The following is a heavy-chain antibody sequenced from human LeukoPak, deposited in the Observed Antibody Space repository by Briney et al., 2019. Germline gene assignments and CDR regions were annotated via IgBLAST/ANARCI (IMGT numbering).Heavy chain of an antibody. V-gene: IGHV4-34*01. D-gene: IGHD5-12*01. CDR1: GGSFSGYY. CDR3: ASRDVDIVATTTKFDY. Sequence: PSETLSLTCAVYGGSFSGYYWSWIRQPPGKALEWIGEIKHSGSKNHNPSLKRRVTISVDMSKNQFSLKLSSVTAADTAVYYCASRDVDIVATTTKFDYWGQGTLVTVSS. J-gene: IGHJ4*02. CDR2: IKHSGSK.